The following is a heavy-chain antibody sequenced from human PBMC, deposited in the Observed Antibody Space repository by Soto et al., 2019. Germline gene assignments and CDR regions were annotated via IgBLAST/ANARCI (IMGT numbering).Heavy chain of an antibody. CDR2: INPNSGGT. Sequence: QVQLVQSGAEVKKPGASVEVSCKTSGYTFSDHYTHWVRQAPGQGLEWMGWINPNSGGTGYAEKFQGRVTMTRVTSISTSYMEPNRLNSDDTAVYYCVRGGPVAGPTSSEAYHPFDFWGQGTLVTVSS. D-gene: IGHD6-19*01. CDR3: VRGGPVAGPTSSEAYHPFDF. V-gene: IGHV1-2*02. J-gene: IGHJ4*02. CDR1: GYTFSDHY.